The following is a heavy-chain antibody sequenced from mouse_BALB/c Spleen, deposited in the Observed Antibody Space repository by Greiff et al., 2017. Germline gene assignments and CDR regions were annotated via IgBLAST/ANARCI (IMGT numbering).Heavy chain of an antibody. Sequence: VQLKESGGGLVQPGGSMKLSCVASGFTFSNYWMNWVRQSPEKGLEWVAEIRLKSNNYATHYAESVKGRFTISRDDSKSSVYLQMNNLRAEDTGIYYCTRQGYYGSSYYAMDYWGQGTSVTVSS. CDR3: TRQGYYGSSYYAMDY. J-gene: IGHJ4*01. D-gene: IGHD1-1*01. CDR2: IRLKSNNYAT. CDR1: GFTFSNYW. V-gene: IGHV6-6*02.